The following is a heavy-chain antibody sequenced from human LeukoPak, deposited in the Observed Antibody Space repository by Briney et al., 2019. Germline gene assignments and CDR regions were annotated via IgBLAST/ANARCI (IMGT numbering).Heavy chain of an antibody. Sequence: SETLSLTCIVSGGSISSYYWSWIRQPPGKGLEWIGYIYYSGSTNYNPSLKSRVTISVDTSKNQFSLKLSSVTAADTAVYFCARGIYGDYGSVYYYYGMDVWGQGTTVTVSS. J-gene: IGHJ6*02. V-gene: IGHV4-59*01. D-gene: IGHD4-17*01. CDR3: ARGIYGDYGSVYYYYGMDV. CDR2: IYYSGST. CDR1: GGSISSYY.